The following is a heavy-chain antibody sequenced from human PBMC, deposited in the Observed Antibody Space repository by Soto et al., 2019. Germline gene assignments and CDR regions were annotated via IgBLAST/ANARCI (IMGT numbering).Heavy chain of an antibody. D-gene: IGHD1-26*01. CDR1: GGTFSSYA. V-gene: IGHV1-24*01. CDR2: FDPEDGET. Sequence: ASVKVSCKASGGTFSSYAISWVRQAPGKGLEWMGGFDPEDGETIYAQKFQGRVTMTEDTSTDTAYMELSSLRSEDTAVYYCATLVGATSYYGMDVWGQGTTVTVSS. J-gene: IGHJ6*02. CDR3: ATLVGATSYYGMDV.